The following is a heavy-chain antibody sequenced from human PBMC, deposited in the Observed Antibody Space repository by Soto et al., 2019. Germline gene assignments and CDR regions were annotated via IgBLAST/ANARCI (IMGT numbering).Heavy chain of an antibody. Sequence: PRASVKVSCKASGGAFSTYAISWVRQAPGQGLEWMGGLIPIFAIPNYAQKFQGRVSITADESTNTSYMELTNLRSEDTADYWCARGRAERYYYGLEVWGQGTTVTVSS. CDR2: LIPIFAIP. D-gene: IGHD1-1*01. CDR1: GGAFSTYA. V-gene: IGHV1-69*13. CDR3: ARGRAERYYYGLEV. J-gene: IGHJ6*02.